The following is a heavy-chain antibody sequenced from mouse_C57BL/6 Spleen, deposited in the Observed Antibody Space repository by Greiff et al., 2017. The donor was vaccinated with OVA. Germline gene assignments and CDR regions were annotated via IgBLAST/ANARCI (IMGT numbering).Heavy chain of an antibody. D-gene: IGHD1-1*01. CDR3: ARGELRYYFDY. J-gene: IGHJ2*01. CDR2: IYPGDGDT. V-gene: IGHV1-80*01. Sequence: QVHVKQSGAELVKPGASVKISCKASGYAFSSYWMNWVKQRPGKGLEWIGQIYPGDGDTNYNGKFKGKATLTADKSSSTAYMQLSSLTSEDSAVYFCARGELRYYFDYWGKGTTLTVSS. CDR1: GYAFSSYW.